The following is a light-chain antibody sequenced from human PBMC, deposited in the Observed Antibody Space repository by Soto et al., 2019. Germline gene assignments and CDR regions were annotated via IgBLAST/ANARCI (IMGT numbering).Light chain of an antibody. CDR1: RSDIGGYKF. J-gene: IGLJ2*01. CDR3: SSFGGSNDVL. CDR2: EVN. V-gene: IGLV2-8*01. Sequence: QSVLTQPPSASGSPGQSVTISCTGTRSDIGGYKFVSWYQQHPGKAPRLIIYEVNRRPSGVPDRFSGSKSGNTAPLTVSGLQEEDEADYYCSSFGGSNDVLFGGGTKLTVL.